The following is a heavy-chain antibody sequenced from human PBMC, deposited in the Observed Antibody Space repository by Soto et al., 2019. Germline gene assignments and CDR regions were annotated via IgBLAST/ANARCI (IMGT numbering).Heavy chain of an antibody. V-gene: IGHV5-51*01. D-gene: IGHD4-17*01. CDR3: ARPLPTAIFAFDI. Sequence: GESLKISCKGSGDSFTSYWIGWVRQMPGKGLEWMGIIYPGDSDTRYSPSFQGQVTISADKSISTAYLQWSSLKASDTAMYYCARPLPTAIFAFDIWGQGEMVTVSS. CDR1: GDSFTSYW. J-gene: IGHJ3*02. CDR2: IYPGDSDT.